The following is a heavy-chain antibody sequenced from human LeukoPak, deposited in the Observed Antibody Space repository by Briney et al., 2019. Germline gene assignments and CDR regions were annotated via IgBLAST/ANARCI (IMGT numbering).Heavy chain of an antibody. J-gene: IGHJ4*02. Sequence: ASVKVSCKSAHYTFTSYGISRVRQAPGPGLEWLGWISPYNGDTRSAQMLHGRVSMTTDTSTSTAYMELRSLRSDDTAVYYCARLTFGVASAGFDYWGQGTLVTVSS. D-gene: IGHD6-13*01. CDR1: HYTFTSYG. CDR3: ARLTFGVASAGFDY. CDR2: ISPYNGDT. V-gene: IGHV1-18*01.